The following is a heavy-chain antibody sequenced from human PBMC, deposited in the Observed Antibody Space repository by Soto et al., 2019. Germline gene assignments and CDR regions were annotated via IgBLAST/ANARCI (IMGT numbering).Heavy chain of an antibody. CDR3: ARATLT. CDR2: IYYSGST. CDR1: GGFLSRGRYH. J-gene: IGHJ1*01. Sequence: SEKLPLPSTVSGGFLSRGRYHLNWIRLHPGKGLEWIGYIYYSGSTYYNPSLKSRVTISVDTSKNQFSLKLRSATAAVSDVYSCARATLTWGQ. V-gene: IGHV4-31*03.